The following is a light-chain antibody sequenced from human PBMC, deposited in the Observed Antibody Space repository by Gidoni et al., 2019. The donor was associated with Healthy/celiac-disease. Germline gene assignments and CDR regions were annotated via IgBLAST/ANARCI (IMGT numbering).Light chain of an antibody. V-gene: IGKV4-1*01. CDR3: QQYYSTPLT. Sequence: DIVMTQSPASLAVSLGERDTINCKSSQSVLYSSKTKNYLAWYQQKPGQPPKLLIYWASTRESGVPDRLSGSGSGTDFTLTISSLQAEDVAVYYCQQYYSTPLTFGQGTKVEIK. J-gene: IGKJ1*01. CDR1: QSVLYSSKTKNY. CDR2: WAS.